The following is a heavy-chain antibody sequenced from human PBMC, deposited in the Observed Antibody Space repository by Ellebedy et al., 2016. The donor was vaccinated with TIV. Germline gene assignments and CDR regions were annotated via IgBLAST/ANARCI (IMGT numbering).Heavy chain of an antibody. Sequence: GESLKISCAASGFIFSSFVMHWVRQAPGKGLECVSTITDSGGRTFYADYVKGRFTISSDNSKNTLFLQMNSLRADDTALYYCTNGGLSNSPRHYFDSWGQGTLVTVSS. V-gene: IGHV3-23*01. CDR1: GFIFSSFV. J-gene: IGHJ4*02. CDR2: ITDSGGRT. D-gene: IGHD5/OR15-5a*01. CDR3: TNGGLSNSPRHYFDS.